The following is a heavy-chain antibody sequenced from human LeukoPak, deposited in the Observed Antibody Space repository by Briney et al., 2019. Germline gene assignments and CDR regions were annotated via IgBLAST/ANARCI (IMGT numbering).Heavy chain of an antibody. J-gene: IGHJ1*01. CDR2: ISAHNGNT. Sequence: GASVKVSCKASGYTFTSYGISWVRQAPGQGLEWMGWISAHNGNTNYAQKLQGRVTMTTDTSTSTAYMELRSLRSDDTAVYYCARKDYGSGSYYLFEYFQHWGQGTLVTVSS. D-gene: IGHD3-10*01. CDR3: ARKDYGSGSYYLFEYFQH. V-gene: IGHV1-18*01. CDR1: GYTFTSYG.